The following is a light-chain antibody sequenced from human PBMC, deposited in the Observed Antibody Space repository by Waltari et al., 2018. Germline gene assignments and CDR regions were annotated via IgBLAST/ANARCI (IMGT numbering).Light chain of an antibody. CDR1: KLGDKY. V-gene: IGLV3-1*01. CDR2: QNS. J-gene: IGLJ1*01. CDR3: QAWDSSTAWV. Sequence: SYELTQPPSVSVSPGQTATITCSGDKLGDKYACWYQQKPGQSPVLVIYQNSKRPSGIPERFSGSNSGNTATLTISGAQAMDEADYYCQAWDSSTAWVFGTGNKVTVL.